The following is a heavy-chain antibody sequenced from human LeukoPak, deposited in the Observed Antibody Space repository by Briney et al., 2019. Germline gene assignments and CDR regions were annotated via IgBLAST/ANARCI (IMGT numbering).Heavy chain of an antibody. V-gene: IGHV1-69*04. Sequence: ASVKVSCKASGGTFSSYAISWVRQAPGQGLEWMGRIIPILGIANYAQKFQGRVTITADKSTSTAYMDLSSLRSEDTAVYYCAVPAAGSYYFDYWGQGTLVTVSS. CDR3: AVPAAGSYYFDY. J-gene: IGHJ4*02. CDR1: GGTFSSYA. CDR2: IIPILGIA. D-gene: IGHD2-2*01.